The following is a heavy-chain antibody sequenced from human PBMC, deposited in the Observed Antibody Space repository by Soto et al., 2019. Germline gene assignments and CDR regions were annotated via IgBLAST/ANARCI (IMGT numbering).Heavy chain of an antibody. CDR3: AKDRTGYGSGSYLFDY. Sequence: EVQLVESGGVVVQPGGSLRLSCAASGFTFDDYTMHWVRQAPGKGLEWVSLISWDGGSTYYADSVKGRFTISRDNSKNSLYLQMNSLRTEDTALYYCAKDRTGYGSGSYLFDYWGQGTLVTVSS. CDR2: ISWDGGST. D-gene: IGHD3-10*01. J-gene: IGHJ4*02. V-gene: IGHV3-43*01. CDR1: GFTFDDYT.